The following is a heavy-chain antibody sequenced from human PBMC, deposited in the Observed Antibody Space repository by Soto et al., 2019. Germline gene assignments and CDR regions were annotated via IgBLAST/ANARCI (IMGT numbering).Heavy chain of an antibody. V-gene: IGHV4-59*01. CDR2: IYYSGST. CDR3: ARGRISGGTCFLAY. Sequence: SVILSLPGTVLAPSRSNYYLILIRQPPGEGLEWIGYIYYSGSTNYNPSLKSRVTISVDTSMNHFSLKLTSVTAADTAVYYCARGRISGGTCFLAYRGKGTLVTVSS. CDR1: APSRSNYY. J-gene: IGHJ1*01. D-gene: IGHD2-15*01.